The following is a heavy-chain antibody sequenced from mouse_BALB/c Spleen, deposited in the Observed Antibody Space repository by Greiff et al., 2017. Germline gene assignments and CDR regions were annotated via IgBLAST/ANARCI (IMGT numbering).Heavy chain of an antibody. CDR2: IWGGGST. D-gene: IGHD1-1*01. Sequence: VQLHQSGPGLVQPSQSLTITCTASGFSLTSYGVHWVRQSPGKGLEWLGAIWGGGSTDYNAAIITRLSISKDNSKSQVFFKRNSLQANDAAIYCCARVGNYYDSYAVDYWGQWPTGTVSS. CDR3: ARVGNYYDSYAVDY. CDR1: GFSLTSYG. V-gene: IGHV2-2*02. J-gene: IGHJ4*01.